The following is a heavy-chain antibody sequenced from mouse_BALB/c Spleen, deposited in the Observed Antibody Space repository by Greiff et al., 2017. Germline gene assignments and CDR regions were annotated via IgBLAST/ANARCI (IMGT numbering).Heavy chain of an antibody. CDR2: IDPENGDT. CDR3: YSSYGSSVAY. J-gene: IGHJ3*01. D-gene: IGHD1-1*01. Sequence: VQLQQSGAELVRPGASVKLSCTASGFNIKDYYMHWVKQRPEQGLEWIGWIDPENGDTEYAPKFQGKATMTADTSSNTAYLQLSSLTSEDSAVYYCYSSYGSSVAYWGQGTLVTVSA. V-gene: IGHV14-4*02. CDR1: GFNIKDYY.